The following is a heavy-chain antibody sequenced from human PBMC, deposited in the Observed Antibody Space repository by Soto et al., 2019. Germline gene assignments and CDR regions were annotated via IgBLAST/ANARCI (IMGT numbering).Heavy chain of an antibody. V-gene: IGHV1-18*01. D-gene: IGHD6-13*01. J-gene: IGHJ4*02. CDR2: ISAYNGNK. CDR1: GYSFTSYG. Sequence: QVQLVQSGAEVKKPGASVKVSCKASGYSFTSYGISWVRQAPGQGLEWMGWISAYNGNKKYAQKLQGRVTMTTDTSTSTAYRELRSLRSDDTAVYYCARDLGQQLVDYWGQGTLVPVSS. CDR3: ARDLGQQLVDY.